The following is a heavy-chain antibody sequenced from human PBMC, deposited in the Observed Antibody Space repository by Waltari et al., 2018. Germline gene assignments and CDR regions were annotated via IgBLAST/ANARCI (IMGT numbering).Heavy chain of an antibody. D-gene: IGHD6-13*01. J-gene: IGHJ3*02. CDR3: ARGGSSWYSASAFDI. V-gene: IGHV4-4*07. Sequence: QVQLQESGPGLVKPSETLSLTCTVSGGSISSYYWSWIRQPAGKGLEWIGRIYTSGSTNYNPSLKSRVTMSVDTSKNQCSLKLSSVTAADTAVYYCARGGSSWYSASAFDIWGQGTMVIVSS. CDR1: GGSISSYY. CDR2: IYTSGST.